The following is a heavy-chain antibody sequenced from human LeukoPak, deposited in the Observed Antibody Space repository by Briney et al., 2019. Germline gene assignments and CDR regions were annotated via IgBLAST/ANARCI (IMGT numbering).Heavy chain of an antibody. CDR2: ISYSGST. J-gene: IGHJ4*02. D-gene: IGHD3-22*01. CDR1: GGSMSRYY. V-gene: IGHV4-59*01. Sequence: SETLSLTCTVSGGSMSRYYWNWIRQPPGKVLEWVGYISYSGSTNYNPSLKSRVTISVDTSKNQFSLKLSSVTAADTAVYFCARYDSSGYYYNFDYWGQGALVTVSS. CDR3: ARYDSSGYYYNFDY.